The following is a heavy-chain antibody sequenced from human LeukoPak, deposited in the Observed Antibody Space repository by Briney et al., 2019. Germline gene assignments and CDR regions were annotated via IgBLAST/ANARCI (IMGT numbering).Heavy chain of an antibody. Sequence: SETLSLTCAVSGYSISSGYYWGWIRQPPGKGLEWIGSIYHSGSTYYNPSLKSRVTISVDTSKNQFSLKLSSVTAADTAVYYCARRLGYCSSTSCHGLGSDYWGQGTQVTVSS. V-gene: IGHV4-38-2*01. CDR3: ARRLGYCSSTSCHGLGSDY. CDR1: GYSISSGYY. CDR2: IYHSGST. D-gene: IGHD2-2*01. J-gene: IGHJ4*02.